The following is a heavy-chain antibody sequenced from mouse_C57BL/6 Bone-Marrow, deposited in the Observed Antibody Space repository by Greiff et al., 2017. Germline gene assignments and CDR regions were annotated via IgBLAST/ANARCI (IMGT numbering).Heavy chain of an antibody. J-gene: IGHJ1*03. CDR2: LSSGSSTI. V-gene: IGHV5-17*01. CDR1: GFTFSDYG. CDR3: AMYYAYFDV. D-gene: IGHD1-1*01. Sequence: DVKLVESGGGLVKPGGSLKLSCAASGFTFSDYGMHWVRQAPEKGLEWVAYLSSGSSTIYYADTVKGRFTISRDNAKNTLFLQMTSLRSEDTAMYYCAMYYAYFDVWGTGTTVTVSS.